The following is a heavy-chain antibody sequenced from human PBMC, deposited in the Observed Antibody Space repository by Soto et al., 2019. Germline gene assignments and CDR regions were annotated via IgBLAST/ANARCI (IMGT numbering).Heavy chain of an antibody. CDR2: ISGSGGST. CDR1: GFTLCSYA. J-gene: IGHJ3*02. V-gene: IGHV3-23*01. D-gene: IGHD2-15*01. Sequence: GAPRHSRSGPGFTLCSYALGWGRQAPGKGVEWVSAISGSGGSTYYADSVKGRFTISRDNSKNTLYLQMNSLRAEDTAVYYCAKGGYCSGGSCYSGAFDIWGQGTMVTVSS. CDR3: AKGGYCSGGSCYSGAFDI.